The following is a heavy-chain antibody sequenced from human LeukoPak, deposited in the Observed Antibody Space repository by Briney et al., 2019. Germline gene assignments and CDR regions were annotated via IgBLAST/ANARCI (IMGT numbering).Heavy chain of an antibody. J-gene: IGHJ4*02. CDR3: AREPRYYYDSSGYSD. CDR1: GGSISSSSYY. Sequence: SETLSLTCTVSGGSISSSSYYWGWIRQSPGKGLEWIGSIYYSGSTYYNPSLKSRVTISVDTSKNQFSLKLSSVTAADTAVYYCAREPRYYYDSSGYSDWGQGTLVTVSS. V-gene: IGHV4-39*07. CDR2: IYYSGST. D-gene: IGHD3-22*01.